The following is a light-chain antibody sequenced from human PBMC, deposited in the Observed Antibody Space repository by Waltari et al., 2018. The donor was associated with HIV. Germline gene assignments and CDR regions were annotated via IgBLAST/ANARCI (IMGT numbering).Light chain of an antibody. CDR1: SSAVGAYNH. CDR2: EVT. V-gene: IGLV2-8*01. Sequence: QSALTQPPSASGSPGHSVTISCTGTSSAVGAYNHVYWYQQHPGKAPKLIIYEVTKRPSGVPDRFSASKSGNTASLTVSGLQTDDEADYYCSSYAGSNTLIFGGGTNLIVL. CDR3: SSYAGSNTLI. J-gene: IGLJ2*01.